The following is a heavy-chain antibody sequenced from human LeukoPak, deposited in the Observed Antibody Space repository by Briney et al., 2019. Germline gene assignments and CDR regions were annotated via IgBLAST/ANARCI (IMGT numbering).Heavy chain of an antibody. D-gene: IGHD2-15*01. J-gene: IGHJ5*02. V-gene: IGHV4-61*02. CDR2: FSASGNS. CDR3: ARDNRYCNDGYCSNWFDP. CDR1: GDSISSDDYY. Sequence: PSETLSLTCTVSGDSISSDDYYWSWIRQPAGKGLEWIGRFSASGNSNYNPSLKSRLTISVDRSKNQFSLKLTSVTAADTAVYYCARDNRYCNDGYCSNWFDPWGQGTLVTVSS.